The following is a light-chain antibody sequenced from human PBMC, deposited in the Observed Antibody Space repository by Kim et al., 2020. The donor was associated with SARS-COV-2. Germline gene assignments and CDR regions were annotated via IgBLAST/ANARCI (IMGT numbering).Light chain of an antibody. CDR3: NSRDSNDNVV. CDR1: SLRSYY. Sequence: ALGQTVMITCQGDSLRSYYATWYQQKPGQAPIVVIYGKNNRPSGIPDRFSGSSSGNTASLTITGTQAGDEADYYCNSRDSNDNVVFGGGTKLTVL. CDR2: GKN. J-gene: IGLJ2*01. V-gene: IGLV3-19*01.